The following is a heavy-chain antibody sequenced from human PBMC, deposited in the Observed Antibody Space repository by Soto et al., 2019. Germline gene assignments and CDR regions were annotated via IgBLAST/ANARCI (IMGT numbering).Heavy chain of an antibody. CDR1: GYTFTGYY. CDR2: INPNSGGT. CDR3: ARGRGYSGDDHYYYFDMDV. Sequence: GASVKVSCKASGYTFTGYYMHWVRQAPGQGLEWMGWINPNSGGTNYAQKFQGRVTMTRDTSISTAYMELSSLRSEDTAVYYCARGRGYSGDDHYYYFDMDVWGQGTTVTVSS. V-gene: IGHV1-2*02. D-gene: IGHD5-12*01. J-gene: IGHJ6*02.